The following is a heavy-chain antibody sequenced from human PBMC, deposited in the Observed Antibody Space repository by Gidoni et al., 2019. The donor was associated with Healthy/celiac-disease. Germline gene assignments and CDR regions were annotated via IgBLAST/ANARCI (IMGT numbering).Heavy chain of an antibody. CDR3: AKGYSYGLH. D-gene: IGHD5-18*01. J-gene: IGHJ4*02. Sequence: QVQLVESGGGVVQPGRSLRLSCSASGFTFSSYGMHWVRQAPGKGLEWVAVISYDGSNKYYADSVKGRFTISRDNSKNTLYLQMNSLRAEDTAVYYCAKGYSYGLHWGQGTLVTVSS. CDR2: ISYDGSNK. V-gene: IGHV3-30*18. CDR1: GFTFSSYG.